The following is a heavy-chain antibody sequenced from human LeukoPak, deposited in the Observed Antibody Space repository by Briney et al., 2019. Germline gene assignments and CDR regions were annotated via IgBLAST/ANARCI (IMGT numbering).Heavy chain of an antibody. CDR3: ARFTIFGAGGDV. CDR2: IYHSGST. Sequence: TSETLSLTCTVSGGSISSGGYYWSWIRQPPGKGLEWIGYIYHSGSTYYNPSLKSRVTISVDTSKNQFSLKLSSVTAADTAVYYCARFTIFGAGGDVWGKGTTVTVSS. V-gene: IGHV4-30-2*01. D-gene: IGHD3-3*01. J-gene: IGHJ6*04. CDR1: GGSISSGGYY.